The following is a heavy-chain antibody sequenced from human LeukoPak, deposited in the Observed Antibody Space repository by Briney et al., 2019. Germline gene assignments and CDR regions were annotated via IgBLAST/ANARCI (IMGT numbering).Heavy chain of an antibody. CDR1: GGTFSSYA. J-gene: IGHJ5*02. D-gene: IGHD3-3*01. Sequence: SVKVSCKASGGTFSSYAISWVRQAPGQGLEWMGGIIPIFGTANYAQKFQGRVTITADESTSTAYMELSSLRSEDTAVYYCARHSSYYDFWSGYYTSNWFDPWGQGTLVTVSS. V-gene: IGHV1-69*01. CDR2: IIPIFGTA. CDR3: ARHSSYYDFWSGYYTSNWFDP.